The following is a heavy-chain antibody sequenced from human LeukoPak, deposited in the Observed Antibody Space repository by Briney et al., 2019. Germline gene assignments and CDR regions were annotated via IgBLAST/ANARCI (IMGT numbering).Heavy chain of an antibody. CDR3: AKDENVLFDY. D-gene: IGHD1-1*01. CDR1: GFTFSSYG. J-gene: IGHJ4*02. Sequence: PGGSLRLSCAASGFTFSSYGMHWVRQAPGKGLEWVAFTRYDGSNKYYADSVKGRFTISRDNSKNTLYLQMNSLRAEDTAVYYCAKDENVLFDYWGQGTLVTVSS. CDR2: TRYDGSNK. V-gene: IGHV3-30*02.